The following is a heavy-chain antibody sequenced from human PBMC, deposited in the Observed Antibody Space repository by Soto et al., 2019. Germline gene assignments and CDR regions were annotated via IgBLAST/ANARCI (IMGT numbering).Heavy chain of an antibody. V-gene: IGHV3-7*03. CDR2: IDPDGSQK. CDR1: GFTFITFW. CDR3: ARDMGPSGAYGY. Sequence: EVQLVDSGGDLVQPGGSLRPSCAASGFTFITFWLGWVRQAPGKGLEWGANIDPDGSQKYYVDSVKGRFTISRDNAKNSLYLQMNSLRAEDTAVYYCARDMGPSGAYGYWGQGTLVTVSS. D-gene: IGHD1-26*01. J-gene: IGHJ4*02.